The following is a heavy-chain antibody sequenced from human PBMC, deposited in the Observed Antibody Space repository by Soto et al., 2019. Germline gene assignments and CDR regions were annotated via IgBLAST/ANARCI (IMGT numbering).Heavy chain of an antibody. CDR1: GGSFSGYY. Sequence: SEPLSLTCAVYGGSFSGYYWSWIRQPPGKGLEWIGEINHSGSTNYNPSLKSRVTISVDTSKNQFSLKLSSVTAADTAVYYCATSRREYYDFWSGEPAVGMDVWGKGPTVT. CDR2: INHSGST. J-gene: IGHJ6*04. V-gene: IGHV4-34*01. CDR3: ATSRREYYDFWSGEPAVGMDV. D-gene: IGHD3-3*01.